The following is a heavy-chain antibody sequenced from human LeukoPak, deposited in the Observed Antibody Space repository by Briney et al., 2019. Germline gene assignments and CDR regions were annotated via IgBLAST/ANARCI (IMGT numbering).Heavy chain of an antibody. V-gene: IGHV1-2*02. J-gene: IGHJ5*02. CDR1: GYTFTGYY. CDR2: INPNSGGT. D-gene: IGHD3-22*01. CDR3: ARLNYYDSSGTGLDP. Sequence: GASVKVSCKASGYTFTGYYMHWVRQAPGQGLEWMGWINPNSGGTNYAQKFQGRVTMTRDTSISTAYMELSRLRSDDTAVYYCARLNYYDSSGTGLDPWGQGTLVTVYS.